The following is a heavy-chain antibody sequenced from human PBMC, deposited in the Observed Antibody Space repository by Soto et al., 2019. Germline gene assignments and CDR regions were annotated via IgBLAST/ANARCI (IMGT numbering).Heavy chain of an antibody. CDR3: AKDVSRGSTVHFGY. CDR1: GFTFSIFA. D-gene: IGHD3-10*01. V-gene: IGHV3-23*01. J-gene: IGHJ4*02. Sequence: GGSLRLSCAASGFTFSIFAMSWVRQSPGKGLEWVSTISGSGGSTYYADAVKGRFTISRDNSMGTLYLQMKSLRVEDTAIYYCAKDVSRGSTVHFGYWDPGALVTVSS. CDR2: ISGSGGST.